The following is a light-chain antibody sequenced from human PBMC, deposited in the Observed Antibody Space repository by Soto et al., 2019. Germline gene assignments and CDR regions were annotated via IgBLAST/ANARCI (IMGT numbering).Light chain of an antibody. V-gene: IGKV1-39*01. CDR3: QQSSNTLWT. Sequence: DIQMTQSPSSLSASVGDRVTITCRASQSISNYLNWYQQKPGKAPKLLIFAASNLQSGVPSRFSGSGSGTDFTLTISSLQTEDFATYYCQQSSNTLWTFGQGTKVEIK. CDR1: QSISNY. CDR2: AAS. J-gene: IGKJ1*01.